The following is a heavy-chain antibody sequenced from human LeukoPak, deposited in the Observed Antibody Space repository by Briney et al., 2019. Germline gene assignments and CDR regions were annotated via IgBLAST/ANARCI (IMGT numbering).Heavy chain of an antibody. CDR3: ARLYLEWSLYYMDV. CDR1: GGSISSSSYY. J-gene: IGHJ6*03. V-gene: IGHV4-39*01. D-gene: IGHD3-3*01. Sequence: SETLSLTCTVSGGSISSSSYYWGWIRQAPGKGLEWIVTIYYSGSTYYNPALRSRITISVDTSKNESSLKLSSVTAADPAVYYCARLYLEWSLYYMDVWGKGTTVTVSS. CDR2: IYYSGST.